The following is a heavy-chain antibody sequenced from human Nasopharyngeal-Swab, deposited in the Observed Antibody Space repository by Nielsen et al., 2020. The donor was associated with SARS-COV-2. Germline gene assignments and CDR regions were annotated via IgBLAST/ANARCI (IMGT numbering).Heavy chain of an antibody. D-gene: IGHD3-3*01. CDR3: ARGSRFTIFGVVPDYYYGMDV. CDR2: IYPSGST. V-gene: IGHV4-4*07. J-gene: IGHJ6*02. CDR1: GGSISSYY. Sequence: SETLSLTCTVSGGSISSYYWSWIRQPAGKGLERIGRIYPSGSTNYNPTLKSRVTMSVDTSKNQFSLKLSPVTAADTAVYYCARGSRFTIFGVVPDYYYGMDVWGQGTTVTVSS.